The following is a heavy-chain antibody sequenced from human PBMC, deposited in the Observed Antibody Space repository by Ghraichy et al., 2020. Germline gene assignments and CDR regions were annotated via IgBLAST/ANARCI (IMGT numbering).Heavy chain of an antibody. CDR3: ARGSKGVRYYYYEAIDV. J-gene: IGHJ6*02. CDR1: GFTLSSYS. CDR2: ITSSSRTK. V-gene: IGHV3-48*02. Sequence: GGSLRLSCVASGFTLSSYSLNWVRQAPGKGLEWVSYITSSSRTKSYADSVKGRFTISRDNAKNSLYLQMNSLRDEDTAVYYCARGSKGVRYYYYEAIDVWGQGTTVTVS. D-gene: IGHD4-23*01.